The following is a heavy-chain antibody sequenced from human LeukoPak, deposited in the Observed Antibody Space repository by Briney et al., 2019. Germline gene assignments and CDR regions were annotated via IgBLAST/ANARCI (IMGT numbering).Heavy chain of an antibody. CDR1: GGSMSPYH. V-gene: IGHV4-59*08. J-gene: IGHJ4*02. CDR3: ARHFRSDYYDSSGYSYFDY. Sequence: SETLSLTCTVSGGSMSPYHWSWIRQPPGKGLEWIGYIYYSGSTNYNPSLKSRVTISVDTSKNQFSLKLSSVTAADTAVYYCARHFRSDYYDSSGYSYFDYWGQGTLVTVSS. CDR2: IYYSGST. D-gene: IGHD3-22*01.